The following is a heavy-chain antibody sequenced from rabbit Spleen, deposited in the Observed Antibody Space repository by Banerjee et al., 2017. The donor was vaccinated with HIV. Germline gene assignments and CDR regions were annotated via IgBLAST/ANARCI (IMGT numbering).Heavy chain of an antibody. J-gene: IGHJ4*01. Sequence: QEQLMESGGGLVQPEGSLTLTCTASGFSFSNSYFMCCVRQAPGKGLEWIACISAGSSTGTYYANWAKGRFTISKTSSTTVTLQMTSLTAADTAAYFWARDGYSRGWGIILYYFNLWGPGTLVTVS. V-gene: IGHV1S45*01. CDR3: ARDGYSRGWGIILYYFNL. CDR2: ISAGSSTGT. CDR1: GFSFSNSYF. D-gene: IGHD4-1*01.